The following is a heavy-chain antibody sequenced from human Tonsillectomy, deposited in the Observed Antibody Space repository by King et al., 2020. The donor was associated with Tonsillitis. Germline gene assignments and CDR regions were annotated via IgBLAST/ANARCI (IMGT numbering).Heavy chain of an antibody. CDR2: ISYDGSNK. J-gene: IGHJ4*02. CDR3: ARDGYYYDSSGYYFDY. D-gene: IGHD3-22*01. CDR1: GFTFSSYA. Sequence: QLVQSGGGVVQPGRSLRLSCAASGFTFSSYAMHWVRQAPGKGLEWVAVISYDGSNKYYADSVKGRFTISRDNSKNTLYLQMNSLRAEDTAEYYCARDGYYYDSSGYYFDYWGQGTLVTVSS. V-gene: IGHV3-30*04.